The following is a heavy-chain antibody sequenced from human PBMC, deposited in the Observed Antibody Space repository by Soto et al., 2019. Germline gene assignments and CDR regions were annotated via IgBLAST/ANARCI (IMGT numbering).Heavy chain of an antibody. CDR2: IYYSGIT. J-gene: IGHJ4*02. CDR3: ARHGSN. CDR1: GVSIRNSSYY. V-gene: IGHV4-39*01. Sequence: EPLSLPFTVSGVSIRNSSYYWGWIRRPPGKGLEWIGTIYYSGITYYNPSLKSRVTISVDTSKNQFSLKLTSVTAADTAVYYCARHGSNWGQGTLVTVSS.